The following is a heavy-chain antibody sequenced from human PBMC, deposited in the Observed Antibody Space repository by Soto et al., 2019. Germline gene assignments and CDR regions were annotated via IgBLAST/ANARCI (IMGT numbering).Heavy chain of an antibody. CDR3: APHLCFGEVYY. Sequence: EVQLLESGGGLVQPGGSLRLSCAASGFTFSSYAMSWVRQAPGKGLEWVSAISGSGGSTYYADSVKGRFTISRDNSKNPLYRKMSSLRAEHTAVYYCAPHLCFGEVYYWGQGTLVTVSS. D-gene: IGHD3-10*01. V-gene: IGHV3-23*01. CDR1: GFTFSSYA. CDR2: ISGSGGST. J-gene: IGHJ4*02.